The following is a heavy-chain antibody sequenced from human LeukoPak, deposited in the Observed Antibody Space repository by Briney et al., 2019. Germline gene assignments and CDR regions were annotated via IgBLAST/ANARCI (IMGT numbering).Heavy chain of an antibody. V-gene: IGHV4-34*01. Sequence: GSLRLSCAASGFTFSDYYMSWIRQPPGKGLEWIGEINHSGSTNYNPSLKSRVTISVDTSKNQFSLKLSSVTAADTAVYYCARARVWGSNLDYWGQGTLVTVSS. CDR3: ARARVWGSNLDY. CDR2: INHSGST. D-gene: IGHD3-16*01. J-gene: IGHJ4*02. CDR1: GFTFSDYY.